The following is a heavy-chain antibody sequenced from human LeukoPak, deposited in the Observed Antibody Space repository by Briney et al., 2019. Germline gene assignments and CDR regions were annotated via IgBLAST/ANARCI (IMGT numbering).Heavy chain of an antibody. CDR2: MKYDGSEK. CDR1: GFTFSSYW. CDR3: ARDIEAAGLFLDY. J-gene: IGHJ4*02. Sequence: GESLKISCAASGFTFSSYWMSWVRQAPGKGLEWVANMKYDGSEKYYVDSVKGRFTISRDNAKNSLYLQMNSLRAEDTAVYYCARDIEAAGLFLDYWRQGTLVTVSS. D-gene: IGHD6-13*01. V-gene: IGHV3-7*01.